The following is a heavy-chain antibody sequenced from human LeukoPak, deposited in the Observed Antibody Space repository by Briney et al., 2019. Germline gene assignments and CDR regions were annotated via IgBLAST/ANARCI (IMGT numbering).Heavy chain of an antibody. Sequence: AETLSLICTVSGDSMSNYYWSWIRQPAGKGLEWCGRIYTSGTTAYNPSLKSRVTMSMDKSKDQFSLKVTSVAAADTAIYYCARGMTFYYDSRGYYGALDIWGQGTMVTVSS. V-gene: IGHV4-4*07. CDR1: GDSMSNYY. CDR3: ARGMTFYYDSRGYYGALDI. D-gene: IGHD3-22*01. J-gene: IGHJ3*02. CDR2: IYTSGTT.